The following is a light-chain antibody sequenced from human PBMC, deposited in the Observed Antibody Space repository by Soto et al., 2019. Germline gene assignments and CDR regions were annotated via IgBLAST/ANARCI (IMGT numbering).Light chain of an antibody. V-gene: IGLV2-23*02. Sequence: QSVLTQPASVSGSPGQSITISCTGTSSDVGSYNLVSWYQQHADKAPKVMIYDVSKRPSGISNRFSGSKSGSTASLTISGLQAEDEADYYCCSYAGSTTSWVFGGGTKLTVL. CDR3: CSYAGSTTSWV. J-gene: IGLJ3*02. CDR1: SSDVGSYNL. CDR2: DVS.